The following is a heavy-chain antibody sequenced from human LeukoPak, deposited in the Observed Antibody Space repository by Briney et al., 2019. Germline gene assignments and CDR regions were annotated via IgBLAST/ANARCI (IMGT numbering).Heavy chain of an antibody. CDR1: GGSFSGYY. V-gene: IGHV4-34*01. CDR2: INHSGST. Sequence: PSETLSLTCAVYGGSFSGYYWSWIRQPPGKGLEWIGEINHSGSTNYNPSLKSRVTISVDTSKNQFSLKLSSVTAADTAVYYCARDHQGYCSGGSCLPWDYYYYMDVWGKGTTVTVSS. D-gene: IGHD2-15*01. J-gene: IGHJ6*03. CDR3: ARDHQGYCSGGSCLPWDYYYYMDV.